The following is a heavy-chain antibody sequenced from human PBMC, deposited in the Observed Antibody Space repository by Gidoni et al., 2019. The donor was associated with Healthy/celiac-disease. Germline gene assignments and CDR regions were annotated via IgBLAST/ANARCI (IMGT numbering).Heavy chain of an antibody. V-gene: IGHV4-34*01. J-gene: IGHJ6*02. CDR1: GGSFSGYS. D-gene: IGHD3-3*01. CDR2: INHSGST. Sequence: QVQLQQWGAGLLKPSETLSLTCAVYGGSFSGYSWSWIRQPPGKGLEWIGEINHSGSTNYNPSLKSRVTISVDTSKNQFSLKLSSVTAADTAVYYCARGRGYDFWSGYFGGGGMDVWGQGTTVTVSS. CDR3: ARGRGYDFWSGYFGGGGMDV.